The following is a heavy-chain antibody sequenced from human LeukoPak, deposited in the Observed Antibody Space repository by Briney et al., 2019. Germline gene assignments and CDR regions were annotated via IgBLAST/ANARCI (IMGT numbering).Heavy chain of an antibody. CDR3: ARGYRRYCSSTSCYTLNWFDP. CDR2: INHSGST. Sequence: ASETQSLTCAVYGGSFSGYYWSWIRQPPGKGLEWIGEINHSGSTNYNPSLKSRVTISVDTSKNQFSLKLSSVTAADTAVYYCARGYRRYCSSTSCYTLNWFDPWGQGTLVTVSS. D-gene: IGHD2-2*02. CDR1: GGSFSGYY. V-gene: IGHV4-34*01. J-gene: IGHJ5*02.